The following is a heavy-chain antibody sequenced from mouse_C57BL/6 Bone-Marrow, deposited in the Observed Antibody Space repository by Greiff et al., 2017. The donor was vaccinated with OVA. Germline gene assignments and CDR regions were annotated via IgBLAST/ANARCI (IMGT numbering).Heavy chain of an antibody. D-gene: IGHD4-1*01. J-gene: IGHJ4*01. CDR1: GYTFTSYW. CDR2: IDPSDSYT. V-gene: IGHV1-69*01. CDR3: GRDWAYSMDY. Sequence: QVQLQQPGAELVMPGASVKLSCKASGYTFTSYWMHWVKQRPGQGLEWIGEIDPSDSYTNYNQKFKGKSTLTEDKSSSTAYMQLSSLTSEDSAVYYGGRDWAYSMDYWGQGTSVTVSA.